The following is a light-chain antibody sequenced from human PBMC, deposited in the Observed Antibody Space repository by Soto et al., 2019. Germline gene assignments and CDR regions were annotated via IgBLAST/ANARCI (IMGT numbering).Light chain of an antibody. Sequence: EIVMTQAPPTLSVSPGERATLSCRASQSVSSNLAWYQQKPGQAPRLLIYGASTRATGIPARFSGSGSGTEFTLTISSLQSEDFAVYYCQQYNTGPPITFGQGTRLEIK. J-gene: IGKJ5*01. V-gene: IGKV3-15*01. CDR3: QQYNTGPPIT. CDR1: QSVSSN. CDR2: GAS.